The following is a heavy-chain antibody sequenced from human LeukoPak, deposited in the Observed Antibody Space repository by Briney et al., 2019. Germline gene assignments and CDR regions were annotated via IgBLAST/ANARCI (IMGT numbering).Heavy chain of an antibody. CDR3: ARDVYYYDSSGYPTGGAFDI. CDR1: GYTFTGYY. J-gene: IGHJ3*02. D-gene: IGHD3-22*01. V-gene: IGHV1-2*02. CDR2: INPNSGGT. Sequence: ASVKVSCKASGYTFTGYYMHWVRQAPGQGLEWMGWINPNSGGTNYAQKFQGRVTMTRDTSISTAYMELSRLRSEDTAVYYCARDVYYYDSSGYPTGGAFDIWGQGTMVTVSS.